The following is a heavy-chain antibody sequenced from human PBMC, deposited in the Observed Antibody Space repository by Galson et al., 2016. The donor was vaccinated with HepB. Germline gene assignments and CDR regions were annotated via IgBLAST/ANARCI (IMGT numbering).Heavy chain of an antibody. D-gene: IGHD3-3*02. CDR3: IRKISKSPPSDYYYFYDVDV. CDR2: INGNGKSI. Sequence: SLRLSCAASGFIFNNYWMHWVRQAPGKGLVWVSRINGNGKSISYADSVKGRFTISRDNSKNTVYLQMNSLRAEDTAVYYCIRKISKSPPSDYYYFYDVDVWGHGTTVTVSS. CDR1: GFIFNNYW. V-gene: IGHV3-74*01. J-gene: IGHJ6*02.